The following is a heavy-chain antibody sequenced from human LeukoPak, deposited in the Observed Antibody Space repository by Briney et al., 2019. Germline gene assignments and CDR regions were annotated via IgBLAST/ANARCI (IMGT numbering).Heavy chain of an antibody. Sequence: GGSLRLSCAASGFTFSNYAMSWVRQAPGKGLEWVSTISGSGGGAYYADSVRGRFTISRDNSRSTLFLQMNSLRAEDTAVYYCAKDLDYTTYGYYSDYWGQGTLVTVSS. CDR2: ISGSGGGA. J-gene: IGHJ4*02. CDR3: AKDLDYTTYGYYSDY. D-gene: IGHD4-11*01. CDR1: GFTFSNYA. V-gene: IGHV3-23*01.